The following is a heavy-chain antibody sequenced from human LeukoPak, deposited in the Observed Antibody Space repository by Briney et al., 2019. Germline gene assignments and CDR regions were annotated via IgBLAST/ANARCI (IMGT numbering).Heavy chain of an antibody. V-gene: IGHV3-23*01. CDR2: ISGSGANT. D-gene: IGHD4-17*01. Sequence: GGSPRLSCAASGFGVSSNYMSWVRQAPGEGLEGVSAISGSGANTYYADFVKGRFTISRDNSKNTLYLQMNTLRAEDTAVYYCAKGGGDYLIYYGMDVWGQGTTVTVSS. CDR3: AKGGGDYLIYYGMDV. J-gene: IGHJ6*02. CDR1: GFGVSSNY.